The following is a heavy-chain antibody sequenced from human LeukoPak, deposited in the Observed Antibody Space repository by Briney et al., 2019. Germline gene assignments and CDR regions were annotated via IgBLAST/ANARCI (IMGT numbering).Heavy chain of an antibody. V-gene: IGHV4-34*01. D-gene: IGHD6-19*01. CDR1: GGSFSGYY. CDR3: ARRGSGWSD. J-gene: IGHJ4*02. CDR2: IDHSGST. Sequence: SETLSLTCAVYGGSFSGYYWGWIRQPPGKGLEWIGEIDHSGSTNYNPSLKSRVTISVDTSNNQFSLKLTSVTAADTAVYYCARRGSGWSDWGQGTLVTVS.